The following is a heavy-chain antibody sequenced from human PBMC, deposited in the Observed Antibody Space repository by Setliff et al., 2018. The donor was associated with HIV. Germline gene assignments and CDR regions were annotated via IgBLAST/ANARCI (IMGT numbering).Heavy chain of an antibody. Sequence: PSETLSLTCTVSRDSISSSYWTWIRQPPGQGLEWIGYVHHSGSTKYSASLRSRVTMSVDTSKNLFSLTLRSVTAADTAVYYCASAGPYCGDDCPYNWLTPWGQGTLVTV. J-gene: IGHJ5*02. CDR1: RDSISSSY. V-gene: IGHV4-59*01. CDR2: VHHSGST. CDR3: ASAGPYCGDDCPYNWLTP. D-gene: IGHD2-21*02.